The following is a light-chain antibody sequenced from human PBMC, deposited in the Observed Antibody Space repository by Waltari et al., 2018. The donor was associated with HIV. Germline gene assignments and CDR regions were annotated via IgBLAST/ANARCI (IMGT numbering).Light chain of an antibody. Sequence: DIQLTQSPSFLSASVGDRVTDACRASQDISDFLAWYQQKPGIAPRLLIYDASTLYTGVPSRFRGSGSGTEFTLTISSLQPEDFASYYCQQLHTFPLTFGGGTKV. CDR1: QDISDF. CDR3: QQLHTFPLT. J-gene: IGKJ4*01. V-gene: IGKV1-9*01. CDR2: DAS.